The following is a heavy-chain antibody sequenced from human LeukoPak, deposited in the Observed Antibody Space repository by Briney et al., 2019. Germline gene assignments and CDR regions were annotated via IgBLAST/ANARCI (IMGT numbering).Heavy chain of an antibody. CDR2: IYYSGST. CDR3: ARASVLRFSYGFDP. CDR1: GGSISSYY. Sequence: SETLSLTCTVSGGSISSYYWSWIRQPPGKGLEWIGYIYYSGSTNYNPSLKSRVTISVDTSKNQFSLKLSSVTAADTAVYYCARASVLRFSYGFDPWGQGTLVTVSS. D-gene: IGHD3-3*01. V-gene: IGHV4-59*01. J-gene: IGHJ5*02.